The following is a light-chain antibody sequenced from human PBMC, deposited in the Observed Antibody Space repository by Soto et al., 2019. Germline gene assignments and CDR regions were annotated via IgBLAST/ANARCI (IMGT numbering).Light chain of an antibody. CDR3: QQYGSSPS. Sequence: EIVLTQSPATLSLSPGERATLSCRASQSIGLAIAWYQHKPGQAPRLLIFDASQRATGIPARFRGSGSGTDFTLSISSLEPEDFAVYYCQQYGSSPSFGQGTRLEIK. J-gene: IGKJ5*01. CDR1: QSIGLA. V-gene: IGKV3-11*01. CDR2: DAS.